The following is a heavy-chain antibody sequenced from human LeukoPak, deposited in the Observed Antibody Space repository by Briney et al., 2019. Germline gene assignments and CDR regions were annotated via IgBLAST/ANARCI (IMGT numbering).Heavy chain of an antibody. CDR1: GFTFSSYW. J-gene: IGHJ1*01. V-gene: IGHV3-7*01. CDR2: IKQDGSEK. Sequence: GGSLRLSCAASGFTFSSYWMSWVRQAPGKGLEWVANIKQDGSEKYYVDSVKGRFTISRDNAKNSLYLQVNSLRAEDTAVYYCARPSSQSYYYDSSGYLLQHWGQGTLVTVSS. CDR3: ARPSSQSYYYDSSGYLLQH. D-gene: IGHD3-22*01.